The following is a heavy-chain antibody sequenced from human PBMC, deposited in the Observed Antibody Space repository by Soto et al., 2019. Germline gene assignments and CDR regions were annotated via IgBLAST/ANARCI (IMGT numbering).Heavy chain of an antibody. CDR1: GGTFSTNP. D-gene: IGHD2-15*01. CDR2: TGSGTGSG. CDR3: ARRDSGGFYRYFDS. Sequence: QVQLVQSGAEVKKPGSSVKVSCKASGGTFSTNPISWVRQAPGQGLEWMGGTGSGTGSGNHAQKFQGRLTISVNKATCTVYMELSSLSSEDTAVYYCARRDSGGFYRYFDSWGQGTLVTVSS. J-gene: IGHJ4*02. V-gene: IGHV1-69*06.